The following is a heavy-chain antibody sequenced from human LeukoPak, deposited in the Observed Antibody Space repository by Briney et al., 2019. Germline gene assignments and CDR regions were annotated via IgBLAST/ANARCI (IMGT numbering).Heavy chain of an antibody. CDR2: SNHGGST. V-gene: IGHV4-34*01. CDR3: ARAIRGVMIVYYYYGLDV. J-gene: IGHJ6*02. D-gene: IGHD3-10*01. Sequence: SETLSLTCAVHGGSFSGYYWSRIRQPPGKGLEWIGESNHGGSTNYNPSLKSRVTISVDTSKKQFSLKLSSVTAADTAVYYCARAIRGVMIVYYYYGLDVWGQGTTVTVSS. CDR1: GGSFSGYY.